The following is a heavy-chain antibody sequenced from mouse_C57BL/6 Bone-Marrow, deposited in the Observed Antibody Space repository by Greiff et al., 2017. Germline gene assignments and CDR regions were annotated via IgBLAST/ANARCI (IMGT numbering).Heavy chain of an antibody. CDR2: IYPGSGST. CDR1: GYTFTSYW. V-gene: IGHV1-55*01. CDR3: AREVLPLTGY. J-gene: IGHJ2*01. Sequence: VQLQQPGAELVKPGASVKMSCKASGYTFTSYWITWVKQRPGQGLEWIGDIYPGSGSTNYNEQFKSKATLTVDTSSSTAYMQLSSLTYEDSAVYYCAREVLPLTGYWGQGTTLTVSS. D-gene: IGHD1-1*01.